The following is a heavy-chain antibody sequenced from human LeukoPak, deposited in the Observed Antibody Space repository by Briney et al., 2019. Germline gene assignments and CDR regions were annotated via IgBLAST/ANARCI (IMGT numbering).Heavy chain of an antibody. D-gene: IGHD4-17*01. V-gene: IGHV3-23*01. Sequence: PGGSLRLSCAASGFTFSNYAMNWARQAPGKRLEWVSTISGSGVNIYFADSVKGRFTISRDNSKNTLYLQMNTLRAEDTAVYYCAKTPGYGDYSMDVWGKGTRVTVTS. J-gene: IGHJ6*03. CDR3: AKTPGYGDYSMDV. CDR1: GFTFSNYA. CDR2: ISGSGVNI.